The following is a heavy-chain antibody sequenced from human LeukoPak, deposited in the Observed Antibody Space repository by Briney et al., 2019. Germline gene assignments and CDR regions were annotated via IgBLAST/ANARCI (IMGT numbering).Heavy chain of an antibody. CDR2: MNPNSGNT. D-gene: IGHD3-10*01. Sequence: ASVKVSCKASGYTFTSYDINWVRQATGQGLEWMGGMNPNSGNTGYAQKFQGRVTMTRNTSISTAYMELSSLRSEDTAVYYCARAPVLYGSGSYYNSLDYWGQGTLVTVSS. CDR3: ARAPVLYGSGSYYNSLDY. J-gene: IGHJ4*02. V-gene: IGHV1-8*01. CDR1: GYTFTSYD.